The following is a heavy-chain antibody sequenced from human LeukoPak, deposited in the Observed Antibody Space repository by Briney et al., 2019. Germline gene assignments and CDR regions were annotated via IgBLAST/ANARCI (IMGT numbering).Heavy chain of an antibody. Sequence: GGSLRLSCTASGFTFGDYVMSWVRQAPGKGLGWVGFIRSKAYGGTTEYAASVKGGFTISRDDSKSIAYLQMNILKTEDTAVYYCSRGYYYGSGTPVWFDPWGQGTLVTVSS. V-gene: IGHV3-49*04. D-gene: IGHD3-10*01. CDR2: IRSKAYGGTT. CDR3: SRGYYYGSGTPVWFDP. J-gene: IGHJ5*02. CDR1: GFTFGDYV.